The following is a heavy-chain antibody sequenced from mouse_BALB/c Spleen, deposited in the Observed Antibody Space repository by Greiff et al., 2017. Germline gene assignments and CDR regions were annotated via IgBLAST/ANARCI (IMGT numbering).Heavy chain of an antibody. Sequence: VQLQQSGAELAKPGASVKMSCKASGYTFTSYWMHWVKQRPGQGLEWIGYINPSTGYTEYNQKFKDKATLTADKSSSTAYMQLSSLTSEDSAVYYCARSRVYYGNYVVFAYWGQGTLVTVSA. D-gene: IGHD2-1*01. V-gene: IGHV1-7*01. J-gene: IGHJ3*01. CDR1: GYTFTSYW. CDR3: ARSRVYYGNYVVFAY. CDR2: INPSTGYT.